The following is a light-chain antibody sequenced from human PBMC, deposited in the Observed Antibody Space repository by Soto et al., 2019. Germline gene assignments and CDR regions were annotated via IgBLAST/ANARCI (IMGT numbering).Light chain of an antibody. CDR1: ESVSSSY. J-gene: IGKJ1*01. CDR3: QQYGSSPPWT. CDR2: GAS. Sequence: EIVLTQSPGTLSLSPGEGATLSCRASESVSSSYLAWYQQKPGQAPRLLIFGASSRATGTPDRFSGSGSGTDFTLTISRLEPEDFAVYYCQQYGSSPPWTFGQGTEVEIK. V-gene: IGKV3-20*01.